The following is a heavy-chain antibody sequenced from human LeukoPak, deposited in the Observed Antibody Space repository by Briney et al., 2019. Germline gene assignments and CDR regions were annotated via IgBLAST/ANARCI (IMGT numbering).Heavy chain of an antibody. CDR2: IRYDGSNK. Sequence: GGSLRLSCAASGFTFSSYGMHWVRQAPGKGLEWVAFIRYDGSNKYYADSVKGRFTISRDNSKNTLYLQMNSLRAEDTAVYYCAKELYYDSIEVSYFDYWGQGTLVTVSS. CDR3: AKELYYDSIEVSYFDY. CDR1: GFTFSSYG. D-gene: IGHD3-22*01. J-gene: IGHJ4*02. V-gene: IGHV3-30*02.